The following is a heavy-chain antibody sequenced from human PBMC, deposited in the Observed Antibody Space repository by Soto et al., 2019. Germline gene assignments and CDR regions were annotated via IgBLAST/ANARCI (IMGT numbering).Heavy chain of an antibody. D-gene: IGHD1-20*01. V-gene: IGHV3-72*01. Sequence: EVQLVESGGGLVQPGGSLRLSCAASGFTFSDHYMDWVRQAPGKGLEWVGRIRNKVNSYTTEYAASVKGRFTISRDDSKNSLYLQMNSLKTEDTAVYYCARHNPYHGKDVWGQGTTVTVSS. CDR1: GFTFSDHY. CDR2: IRNKVNSYTT. J-gene: IGHJ6*02. CDR3: ARHNPYHGKDV.